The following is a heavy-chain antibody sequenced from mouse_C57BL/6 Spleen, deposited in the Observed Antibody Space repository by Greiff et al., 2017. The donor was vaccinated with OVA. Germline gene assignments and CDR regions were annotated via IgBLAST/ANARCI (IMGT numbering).Heavy chain of an antibody. CDR2: IHPSDSDT. D-gene: IGHD1-1*01. J-gene: IGHJ2*01. CDR3: AITSPITTVVVLSFDY. V-gene: IGHV1-74*01. CDR1: GYTFTSYW. Sequence: QVQLKQPGAELVKPGASVKVSCKASGYTFTSYWMHWVKQRPGQGLEWIGRIHPSDSDTNYNQKFKGKATLTVDKSSSTAYMQLSSLTSEDSAVYYCAITSPITTVVVLSFDYWGQGTTLTVSS.